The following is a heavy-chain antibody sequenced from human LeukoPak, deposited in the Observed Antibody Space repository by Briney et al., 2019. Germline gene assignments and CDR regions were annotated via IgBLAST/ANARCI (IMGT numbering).Heavy chain of an antibody. D-gene: IGHD3-22*01. Sequence: GRSLRLSCADSAFSFSSYGMHWVRQAPGKGLEWVAGIWYDGSNKNYADSVKGRFTISRDNSKNTLYLQMNSLTVEDTAVYYCARARNDYDSNGFSALDYWGQGTLVTVSS. CDR3: ARARNDYDSNGFSALDY. V-gene: IGHV3-33*08. CDR2: IWYDGSNK. J-gene: IGHJ4*02. CDR1: AFSFSSYG.